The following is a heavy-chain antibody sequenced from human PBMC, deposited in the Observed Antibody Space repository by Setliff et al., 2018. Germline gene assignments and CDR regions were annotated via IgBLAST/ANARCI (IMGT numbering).Heavy chain of an antibody. J-gene: IGHJ3*02. CDR2: TFYSGNT. D-gene: IGHD1-1*01. Sequence: PSETLSLTCTVSGGSMTSYYWTWIRQPPGEGLEWIGYTFYSGNTEYNPSLKSRVTISVDTSKSQFSLKLTSVTAADTAVYYCARIRGPTGNCQEAFDIWSEGTMVTVSS. V-gene: IGHV4-59*01. CDR3: ARIRGPTGNCQEAFDI. CDR1: GGSMTSYY.